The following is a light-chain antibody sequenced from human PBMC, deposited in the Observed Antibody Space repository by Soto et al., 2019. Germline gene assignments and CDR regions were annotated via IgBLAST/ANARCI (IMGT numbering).Light chain of an antibody. Sequence: IHMTQSPSTLSLSLGDRVTITFRASQTISSWLAWYQQKPGKAPKLLIYKASTLKSGVPSRFSGSGSGTEFTLTISSLQPDDFATYYCQHYNSYSEAFGQGTKVDIK. CDR2: KAS. V-gene: IGKV1-5*03. J-gene: IGKJ1*01. CDR3: QHYNSYSEA. CDR1: QTISSW.